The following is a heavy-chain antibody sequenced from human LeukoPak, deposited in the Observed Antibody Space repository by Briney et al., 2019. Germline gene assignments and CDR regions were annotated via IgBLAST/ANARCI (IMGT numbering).Heavy chain of an antibody. V-gene: IGHV3-7*03. CDR3: ARDFPGIGRGTFDF. CDR2: INQDGSDM. J-gene: IGHJ3*01. Sequence: GGSLRLSCAASGFTFSNYGMHWVRLTPGKGLEWVAKINQDGSDMYYVDSVKGRFFVSRDNARNLVYLQMNSLRVDDTAVYYCARDFPGIGRGTFDFWGQGTIIIVSS. D-gene: IGHD3-10*01. CDR1: GFTFSNYG.